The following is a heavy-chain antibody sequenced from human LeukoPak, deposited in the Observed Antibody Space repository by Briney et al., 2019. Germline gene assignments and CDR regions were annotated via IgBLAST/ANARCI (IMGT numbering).Heavy chain of an antibody. CDR2: ISSSSSYI. J-gene: IGHJ4*02. D-gene: IGHD1-26*01. Sequence: PGGSLRLSCAASGFTFSSYGMNWVRQAPGKGLEWVSSISSSSSYIYYADSVKGRFTISRDNAKNSLYLQMDSLRAEDTAVYYCAKDVRGGPIVGAGSVDYWGQGTLVTVSS. CDR3: AKDVRGGPIVGAGSVDY. V-gene: IGHV3-21*04. CDR1: GFTFSSYG.